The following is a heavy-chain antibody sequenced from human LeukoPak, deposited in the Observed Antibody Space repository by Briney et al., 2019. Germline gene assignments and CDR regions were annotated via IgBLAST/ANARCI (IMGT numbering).Heavy chain of an antibody. Sequence: GGSLRLSCAASGFTFSNAWMNWVRQAPGKGLEWISHISTGTYIAYTDSVKGRFTISRDNAKNSLYLQMNSLRAEDTAVYYCTREQDREAAATVVGDYWGQGTLVTVSS. D-gene: IGHD4-23*01. J-gene: IGHJ4*02. CDR2: ISTGTYI. CDR3: TREQDREAAATVVGDY. V-gene: IGHV3-69-1*02. CDR1: GFTFSNAW.